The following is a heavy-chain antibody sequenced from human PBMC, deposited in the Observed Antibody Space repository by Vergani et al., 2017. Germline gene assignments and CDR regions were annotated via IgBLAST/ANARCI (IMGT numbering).Heavy chain of an antibody. CDR1: GYTFTDYY. CDR2: IIPIFGTA. V-gene: IGHV1-69*13. Sequence: VQLVQSGAEVKKPGATVKISCKVSGYTFTDYYMHWVQQAPGKGLEWMGGIIPIFGTANYAQKFQGRVTITADESTSTAYMELSSLRSEDTAVYYCARDRPNIPPYCSSTSCTYRGWYFDLWGRGTLVTVSS. D-gene: IGHD2-2*01. J-gene: IGHJ2*01. CDR3: ARDRPNIPPYCSSTSCTYRGWYFDL.